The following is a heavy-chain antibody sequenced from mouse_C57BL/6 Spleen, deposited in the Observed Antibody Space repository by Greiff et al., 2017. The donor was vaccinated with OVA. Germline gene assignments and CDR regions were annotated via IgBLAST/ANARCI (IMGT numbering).Heavy chain of an antibody. V-gene: IGHV1-26*01. CDR3: ARGTGDMDY. CDR1: GYTFTDYY. CDR2: INPNNGGT. J-gene: IGHJ4*01. Sequence: EVQLQQSGPELVKPGASVKISCKASGYTFTDYYMNWVKQSHGKSLEWIGDINPNNGGTRYNQKFKGKATLTVDKSSSTAYMELRSLTSEDSAVYYCARGTGDMDYWGQGTSVTVSS. D-gene: IGHD3-3*01.